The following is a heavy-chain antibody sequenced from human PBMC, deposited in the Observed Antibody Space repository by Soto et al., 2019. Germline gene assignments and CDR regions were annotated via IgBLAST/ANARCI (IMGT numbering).Heavy chain of an antibody. CDR3: ASDYCDTSGSCDHAFDT. D-gene: IGHD3-22*01. J-gene: IGHJ3*02. CDR2: ISYDGSNK. Sequence: GGSLRLSCAASGFTFSSYAMHWVRQAPGKGLEWVAVISYDGSNKYSADSVKGRFTISRDNSKNTLYLQMNSLRAEDTAVYYCASDYCDTSGSCDHAFDTWGQETMVSLS. V-gene: IGHV3-30-3*01. CDR1: GFTFSSYA.